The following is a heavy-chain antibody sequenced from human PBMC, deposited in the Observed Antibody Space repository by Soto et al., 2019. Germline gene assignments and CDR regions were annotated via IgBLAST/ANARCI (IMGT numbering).Heavy chain of an antibody. V-gene: IGHV3-53*01. CDR3: ARGVLDDYTNYSYYAMDV. CDR1: GFTVSSNY. CDR2: IYSGGST. Sequence: EVQLVESGGGLIQPGGSLRLSCAASGFTVSSNYMSWVRQAPGKGLEWVSVIYSGGSTYYADSVKGRFTISRDNSKNTXXLQMNSLRAEHTAVYYCARGVLDDYTNYSYYAMDVWGHGTTVTVSS. J-gene: IGHJ6*02. D-gene: IGHD4-4*01.